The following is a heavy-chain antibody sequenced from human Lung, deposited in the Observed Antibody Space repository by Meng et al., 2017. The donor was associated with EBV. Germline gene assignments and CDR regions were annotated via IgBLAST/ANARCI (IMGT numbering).Heavy chain of an antibody. CDR2: INENGRTT. V-gene: IGHV3-74*01. Sequence: EVQLVASGGALVQPGGSLRLSCAASVFTFSTYWMHWVRQAPGKGLVWISRINENGRTTTYADSVRGRFTISRDNTKNTLYLQMNSLRADDTAVYFCSRDLAGPYDDWGQGTLVTVSS. CDR1: VFTFSTYW. D-gene: IGHD1-14*01. J-gene: IGHJ4*02. CDR3: SRDLAGPYDD.